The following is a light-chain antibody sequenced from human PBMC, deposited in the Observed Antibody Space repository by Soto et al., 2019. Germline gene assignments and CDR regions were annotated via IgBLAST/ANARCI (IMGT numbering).Light chain of an antibody. Sequence: EIVMTQSPATLSVSPGERATLSCRASQSVSINLAWYQQKPGQAPRLLIYGASTRATVIPARFSGSGSGTEFTLTISSLQSEDFAVYYCQQYSNWPITFGPGTKVDIK. CDR3: QQYSNWPIT. CDR2: GAS. J-gene: IGKJ3*01. V-gene: IGKV3-15*01. CDR1: QSVSIN.